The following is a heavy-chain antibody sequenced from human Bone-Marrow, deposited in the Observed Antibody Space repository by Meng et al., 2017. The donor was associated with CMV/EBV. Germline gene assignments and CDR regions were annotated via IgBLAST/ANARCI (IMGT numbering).Heavy chain of an antibody. CDR2: ISSSSSTI. D-gene: IGHD6-13*01. Sequence: GESLKISCAASGFTFSSYSMNWVRQAPGKGLEWVSYISSSSSTIYYADSVKGRFTISRDNAKNSLYLQMNSLRAEDTAVYYCARDGPYSSSWEPYDAFDIWGQGTMVPVSS. CDR3: ARDGPYSSSWEPYDAFDI. CDR1: GFTFSSYS. V-gene: IGHV3-48*04. J-gene: IGHJ3*02.